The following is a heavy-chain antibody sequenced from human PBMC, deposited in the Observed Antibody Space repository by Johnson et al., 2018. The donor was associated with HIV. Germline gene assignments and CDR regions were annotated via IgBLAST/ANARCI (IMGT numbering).Heavy chain of an antibody. CDR3: ARRMVVGYHALDF. D-gene: IGHD2-21*01. V-gene: IGHV3-74*02. CDR1: GFTFSSYW. Sequence: VQLVESGGGLVQPGGSLRLSCAASGFTFSSYWMHWVRQDPGKGLVWVSRIKSDGSYTSYADSVKDRFTIFRDNAKSSLYLQMNSLRVEDTAIYYCARRMVVGYHALDFWGQGTVVSVSS. CDR2: IKSDGSYT. J-gene: IGHJ3*01.